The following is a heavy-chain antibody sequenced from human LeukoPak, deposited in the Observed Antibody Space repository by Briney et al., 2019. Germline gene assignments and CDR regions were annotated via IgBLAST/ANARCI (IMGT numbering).Heavy chain of an antibody. Sequence: GGSLRLSCAASGFAFKNALMSWVRQAPGKGLEWLGLIKRKTEVATTAYSAPGKGRFTISRDDSENTLYLQMSSLKNEDTAVYYCTTSSYCEKNVCQTYFDFWGQGNLVTVSS. J-gene: IGHJ4*02. D-gene: IGHD2-21*01. CDR1: GFAFKNAL. V-gene: IGHV3-15*01. CDR2: IKRKTEVATT. CDR3: TTSSYCEKNVCQTYFDF.